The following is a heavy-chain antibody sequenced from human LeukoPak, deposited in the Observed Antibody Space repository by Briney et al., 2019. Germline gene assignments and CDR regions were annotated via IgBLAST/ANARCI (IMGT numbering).Heavy chain of an antibody. D-gene: IGHD6-19*01. J-gene: IGHJ4*02. CDR3: AKGSASSGRVGPFDY. Sequence: PGGSLRLSCAASGFPFSSYAMSWVRQAPGKGLEWVSVISGSGDSTYYADSVKGRFTISRDNSKNTLYLQMNSLRAEDTAVYYCAKGSASSGRVGPFDYWGQGTLVTVSS. CDR1: GFPFSSYA. V-gene: IGHV3-23*01. CDR2: ISGSGDST.